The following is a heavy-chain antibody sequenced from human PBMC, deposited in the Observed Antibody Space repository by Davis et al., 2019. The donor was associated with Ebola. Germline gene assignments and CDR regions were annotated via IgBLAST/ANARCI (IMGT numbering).Heavy chain of an antibody. CDR3: ARDDGRTWNLDS. CDR2: INAANGDT. V-gene: IGHV1-3*01. D-gene: IGHD1-1*01. Sequence: ASVKVSCKASGYIFNRYPVHWVRQAPGQGLEWMGFINAANGDTGYSQKFRDRVTITRDTSASTVYMEMSSLTSEDTAVYFCARDDGRTWNLDSWGQGSLVTVSS. CDR1: GYIFNRYP. J-gene: IGHJ4*02.